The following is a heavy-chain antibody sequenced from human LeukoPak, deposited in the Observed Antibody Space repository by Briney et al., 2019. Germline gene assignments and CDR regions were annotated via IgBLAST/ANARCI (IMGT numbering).Heavy chain of an antibody. D-gene: IGHD1-26*01. Sequence: ASVKVSCKASGYTFTSYAMHWVRQAPGQRLEWMGWINAGNGNTKYSQKFQGRVTMTEDTSTDTAYMELSSLRSEDTAVYYCATAVGATLGDYWGQGTLVTVSS. V-gene: IGHV1-3*01. CDR2: INAGNGNT. CDR1: GYTFTSYA. CDR3: ATAVGATLGDY. J-gene: IGHJ4*02.